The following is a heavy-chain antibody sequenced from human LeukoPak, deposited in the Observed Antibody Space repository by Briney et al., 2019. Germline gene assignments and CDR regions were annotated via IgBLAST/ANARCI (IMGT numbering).Heavy chain of an antibody. CDR3: ARDLSNCSGGSCYGMDV. CDR2: IYYSGST. V-gene: IGHV4-30-4*01. Sequence: SETLSLTCTVSGGSISSGDYYWRWIRQPPGKGLEWIGYIYYSGSTHYNPSLKSRVTISVDTSKNQFSLKLSSVTAADTAVYYCARDLSNCSGGSCYGMDVWDQGTTVTVSS. J-gene: IGHJ6*02. CDR1: GGSISSGDYY. D-gene: IGHD2-15*01.